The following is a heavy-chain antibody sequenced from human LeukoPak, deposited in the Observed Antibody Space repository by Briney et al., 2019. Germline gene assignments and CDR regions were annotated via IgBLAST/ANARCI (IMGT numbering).Heavy chain of an antibody. CDR3: ASLGYCSGGSCWRDY. V-gene: IGHV3-11*04. CDR2: ISSSGSTI. J-gene: IGHJ4*02. CDR1: GFAFSDYY. Sequence: GGSLRLSCAASGFAFSDYYMSWIRQAPGKGLEWVSYISSSGSTIYYADSVKGRFTISRDNAKNSLYLQMNSLRAEDTAVYYCASLGYCSGGSCWRDYWGQGTLVTVSS. D-gene: IGHD2-15*01.